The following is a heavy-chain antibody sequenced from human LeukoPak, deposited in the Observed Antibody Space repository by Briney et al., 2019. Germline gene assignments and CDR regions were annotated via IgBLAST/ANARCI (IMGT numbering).Heavy chain of an antibody. D-gene: IGHD6-13*01. CDR2: IRYDGSNK. CDR3: AKTTYSSSWYTSS. V-gene: IGHV3-30*02. Sequence: GGSLRLSCAASGFTFSSYGMHWVRQAPGKGLEWVAFIRYDGSNKYHADSVKGRFTISRDNSKNTLYLQMNSLRAEDTAVYYCAKTTYSSSWYTSSWGQGTLVTVSS. J-gene: IGHJ4*02. CDR1: GFTFSSYG.